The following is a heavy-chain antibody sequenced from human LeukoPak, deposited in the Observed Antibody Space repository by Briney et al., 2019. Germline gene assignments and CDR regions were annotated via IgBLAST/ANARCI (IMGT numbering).Heavy chain of an antibody. CDR1: GGSISSGGYY. V-gene: IGHV4-31*03. Sequence: SQTLSLTCTVSGGSISSGGYYWSWIRQHPGKGLEWIAYIYYSGSTYYNPSLKGRVTISVDTSKNQFSLKLSSVTAADTAVYYCARAPPPYSPYYYYYGMDVWGKGTTVTVSS. CDR2: IYYSGST. D-gene: IGHD5-12*01. CDR3: ARAPPPYSPYYYYYGMDV. J-gene: IGHJ6*04.